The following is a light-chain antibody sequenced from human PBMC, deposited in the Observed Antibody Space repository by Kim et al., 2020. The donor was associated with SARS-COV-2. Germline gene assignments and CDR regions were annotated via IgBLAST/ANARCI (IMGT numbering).Light chain of an antibody. CDR2: DVD. Sequence: QSVLTQPASVSGSPGQSITLSCTGTSSDVGAYNYVSWHQQHPGKAPKLIIYDVDRRPSGVSNRFSGSKSGNTASLTISGLQADDEADYYCGSYTTSSTVIFGGGTQLTVL. J-gene: IGLJ2*01. CDR3: GSYTTSSTVI. CDR1: SSDVGAYNY. V-gene: IGLV2-14*03.